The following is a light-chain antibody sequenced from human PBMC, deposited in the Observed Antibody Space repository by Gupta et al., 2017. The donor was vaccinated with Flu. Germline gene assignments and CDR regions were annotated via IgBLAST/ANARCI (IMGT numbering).Light chain of an antibody. CDR3: QQYADWPPIT. Sequence: IVMTQSPDTLSVSPGERATLSCRASQSVSTNLAWYRHKPGLAPRLLIYGASTRATGIADRFSGSGSGTEFTLTISSLQSEDFAVYYCQQYADWPPITFGQGTRLEIK. J-gene: IGKJ5*01. CDR2: GAS. CDR1: QSVSTN. V-gene: IGKV3-15*01.